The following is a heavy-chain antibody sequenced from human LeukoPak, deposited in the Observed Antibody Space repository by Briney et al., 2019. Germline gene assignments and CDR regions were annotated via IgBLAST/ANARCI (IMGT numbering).Heavy chain of an antibody. CDR1: GFTLSTYS. V-gene: IGHV3-21*01. Sequence: GGSLRLSCAASGFTLSTYSMNWVRQAPGKGLEWVSSIDSSSRYIYYADSVKGRFTISRDNTKNSLYLQMNSLRAEDTAVYYCARYEYYDSSGYSPDAFGIWGQGTMVTVSS. J-gene: IGHJ3*02. D-gene: IGHD3-22*01. CDR2: IDSSSRYI. CDR3: ARYEYYDSSGYSPDAFGI.